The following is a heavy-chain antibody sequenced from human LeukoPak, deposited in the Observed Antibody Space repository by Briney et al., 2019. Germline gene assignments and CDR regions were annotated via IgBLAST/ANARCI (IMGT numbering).Heavy chain of an antibody. D-gene: IGHD3-22*01. J-gene: IGHJ4*02. CDR1: GFTFSSYA. CDR2: ISGSGGST. CDR3: AKRSGYINDWRDYVGC. Sequence: QTGGSLRLSCAASGFTFSSYAMSWVRQAPGKGLEWVSAISGSGGSTYYADSVKGRFTISRDNSKNTLYLQMNSLRAEDTAVYYCAKRSGYINDWRDYVGCWGQGTLVTVSS. V-gene: IGHV3-23*01.